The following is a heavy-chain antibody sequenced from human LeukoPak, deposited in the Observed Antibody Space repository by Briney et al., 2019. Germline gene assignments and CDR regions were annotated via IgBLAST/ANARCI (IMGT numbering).Heavy chain of an antibody. J-gene: IGHJ4*02. V-gene: IGHV3-7*04. Sequence: GGSLRLSCAASGFTFTSHWMSWVRQAPGKGLEWVANINQDGSEKYYVDSVKVRFTISRDNAKSSLYLQMNSLRAEDTAVYYCARARYCSSTSCFDDYWGQGSLVTVSS. CDR3: ARARYCSSTSCFDDY. D-gene: IGHD2-2*01. CDR1: GFTFTSHW. CDR2: INQDGSEK.